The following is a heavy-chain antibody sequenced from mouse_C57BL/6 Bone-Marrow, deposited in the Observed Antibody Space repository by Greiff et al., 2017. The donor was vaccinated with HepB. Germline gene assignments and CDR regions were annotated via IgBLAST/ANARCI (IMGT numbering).Heavy chain of an antibody. J-gene: IGHJ3*01. D-gene: IGHD2-2*01. CDR2: IDPENGDT. CDR3: TTGLRRGFAY. CDR1: GFNIKDDY. V-gene: IGHV14-4*01. Sequence: DVLLVESGAELVRPGASVKLSCTASGFNIKDDYMHWVKQRPEQGLEWIGWIDPENGDTEYASKFQGKATITADTSSNTAYLQLSSLTSEDTAVYYCTTGLRRGFAYWGQGTLVTVSA.